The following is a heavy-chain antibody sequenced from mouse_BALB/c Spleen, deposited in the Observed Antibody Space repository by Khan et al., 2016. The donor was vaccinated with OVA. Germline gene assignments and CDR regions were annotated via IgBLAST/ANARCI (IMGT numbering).Heavy chain of an antibody. CDR1: GFSLTSYG. J-gene: IGHJ4*01. CDR3: ARQPYYHYNIMDY. V-gene: IGHV2-6-1*01. D-gene: IGHD2-10*01. Sequence: QVQLKESGPGLVAPSQSLSITCTISGFSLTSYGEHWVRQPPGKGLEWLVVIWSDGSTTYNSALKSRLTISKDNSKNQVFLKMNSLQTDDTAVYFCARQPYYHYNIMDYWGQGTSVTVSS. CDR2: IWSDGST.